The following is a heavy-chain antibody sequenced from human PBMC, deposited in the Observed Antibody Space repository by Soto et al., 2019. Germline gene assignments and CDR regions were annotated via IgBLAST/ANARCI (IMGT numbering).Heavy chain of an antibody. D-gene: IGHD5-18*01. CDR3: ARPAMVTNNWFFDL. V-gene: IGHV4-59*08. CDR1: GVSIKSYY. CDR2: IHYSGNT. J-gene: IGHJ2*01. Sequence: QVQLQESGPGLVKPSETLSLTCNVSGVSIKSYYWSWIRHPPGKGLQWIGYIHYSGNTNYNPPLKSRVTMSLDASKNQLSLMLNSVTAADTAVYYCARPAMVTNNWFFDLWGRGTLVTVSS.